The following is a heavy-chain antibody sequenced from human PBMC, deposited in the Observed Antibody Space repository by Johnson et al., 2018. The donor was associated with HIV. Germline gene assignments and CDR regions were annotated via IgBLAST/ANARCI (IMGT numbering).Heavy chain of an antibody. CDR1: GFTFSDYY. Sequence: QVQLVESGGGLVKPGGSLRLSCAASGFTFSDYYMSWTRQAPGKGLEWISYISTSGSSIYYADSVKGRFTISRDHSKNTLYLQMNSLRAEDTAVYSCARGLVIVGALPDAFDIWGQGTMVTVSS. J-gene: IGHJ3*02. CDR3: ARGLVIVGALPDAFDI. V-gene: IGHV3-11*04. CDR2: ISTSGSSI. D-gene: IGHD1-26*01.